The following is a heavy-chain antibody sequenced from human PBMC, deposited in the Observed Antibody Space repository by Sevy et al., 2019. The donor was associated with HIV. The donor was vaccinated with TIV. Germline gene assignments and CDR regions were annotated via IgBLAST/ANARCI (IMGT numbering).Heavy chain of an antibody. CDR2: IYYSGST. Sequence: SETLSLTCSVSGGSISGSDYYWGWVRQPPGKGLEWIGSIYYSGSTYYNPSLKSRVTISVDTSKNPFSLKLSSVTAAEPAVYYCARRRVEDYYGSGTPPLVNGAFDIWGQGTMVTVSS. D-gene: IGHD3-10*01. CDR3: ARRRVEDYYGSGTPPLVNGAFDI. CDR1: GGSISGSDYY. J-gene: IGHJ3*02. V-gene: IGHV4-39*02.